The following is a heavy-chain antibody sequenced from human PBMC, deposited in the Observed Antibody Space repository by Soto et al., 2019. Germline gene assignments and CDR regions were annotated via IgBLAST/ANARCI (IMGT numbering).Heavy chain of an antibody. D-gene: IGHD3-10*02. J-gene: IGHJ4*02. CDR1: GGSISDSGYY. Sequence: QLQLQESGPGLVKPSETLSLTCSVSGGSISDSGYYWGWISQPSGKGLEWIDTVHYTGKTYYNPSLKGRGPPSVNPSTNQSSLRLSSVTAAHTSVYYSARHVYHAGYVRDFDHWGQGTLVTFSS. CDR3: ARHVYHAGYVRDFDH. CDR2: VHYTGKT. V-gene: IGHV4-39*01.